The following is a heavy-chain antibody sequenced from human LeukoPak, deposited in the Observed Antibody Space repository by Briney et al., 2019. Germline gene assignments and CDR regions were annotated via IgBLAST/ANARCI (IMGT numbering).Heavy chain of an antibody. CDR1: GFSFSSLA. Sequence: PGGCLRLSCVASGFSFSSLAMGWVRPAPGKGLEWVSSISSSSSYIYYADSVKGRFTISRDNAKNSLYLQMNSLRAEDTAVYYCARVYSSGLNPYYYYYGMDVWGQGTTVTVSS. V-gene: IGHV3-21*01. J-gene: IGHJ6*02. CDR2: ISSSSSYI. CDR3: ARVYSSGLNPYYYYYGMDV. D-gene: IGHD6-19*01.